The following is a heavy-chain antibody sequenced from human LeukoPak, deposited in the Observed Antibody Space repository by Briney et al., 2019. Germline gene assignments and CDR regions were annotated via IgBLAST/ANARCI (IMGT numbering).Heavy chain of an antibody. V-gene: IGHV4-34*01. D-gene: IGHD3-3*01. CDR3: ARGPTTSGVGTFDY. CDR1: HESFSEHY. Sequence: SETLSLTCAVSHESFSEHYWNWIRQPPGKGLEWIGEISQSGTTHYNPSLKSRVTISVDTSENQLFLRVTSVIAADTAVYYCARGPTTSGVGTFDYWGQGTLVTVSS. J-gene: IGHJ4*02. CDR2: ISQSGTT.